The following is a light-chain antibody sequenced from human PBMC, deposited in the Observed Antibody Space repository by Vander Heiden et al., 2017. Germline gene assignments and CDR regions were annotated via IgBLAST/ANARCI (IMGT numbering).Light chain of an antibody. CDR2: GNN. J-gene: IGLJ2*01. CDR3: NAQDSSGEHVV. V-gene: IGLV3-19*01. Sequence: TCQGDSLRRYYASWYPQKPGQAPVLVLYGNNNRPSGIPDRFSGSSSGDTAALTLTGAEAEDEADYYCNAQDSSGEHVVFGGGTKVTVL. CDR1: SLRRYY.